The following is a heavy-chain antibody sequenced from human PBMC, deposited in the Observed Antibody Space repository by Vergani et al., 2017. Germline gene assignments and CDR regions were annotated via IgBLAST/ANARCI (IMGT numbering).Heavy chain of an antibody. CDR3: AREYSSSSGRAFDI. V-gene: IGHV3-48*01. CDR1: GFTFDDYT. J-gene: IGHJ3*02. D-gene: IGHD6-6*01. CDR2: VTSSSRSQ. Sequence: EVQLVESGGVVVQPGGSLRLSCAASGFTFDDYTMHWVRQAPGKGLEWVSYVTSSSRSQSYADSVKGRFTISRDSDKNSLYLQMNSLRAEDTAVYYCAREYSSSSGRAFDIWGQGTKVTVSS.